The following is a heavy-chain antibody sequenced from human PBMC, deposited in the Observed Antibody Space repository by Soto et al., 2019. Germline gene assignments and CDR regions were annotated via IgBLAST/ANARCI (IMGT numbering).Heavy chain of an antibody. J-gene: IGHJ6*02. D-gene: IGHD1-1*01. CDR1: GFTFRNYV. Sequence: GGSLRLSCAASGFTFRNYVMSWVRQAPGKGLEWVSSISGSGDNTYYADSVKGRFTISRDNSKNTLYLQMNSLRAEDTAVYYCAREGNLYGMDVWGQGTTVTVSS. V-gene: IGHV3-23*01. CDR3: AREGNLYGMDV. CDR2: ISGSGDNT.